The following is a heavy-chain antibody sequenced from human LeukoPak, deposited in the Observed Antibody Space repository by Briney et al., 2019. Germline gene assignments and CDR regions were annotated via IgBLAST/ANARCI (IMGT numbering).Heavy chain of an antibody. V-gene: IGHV4-34*01. CDR3: ARQGYMVVPAAMMPYNWFDP. D-gene: IGHD2-2*01. CDR1: GGSFSGDS. CDR2: INHGGST. Sequence: SETLSLTCAVYGGSFSGDSWSWVRQSPGKGLEWIGEINHGGSTTYNPSLQSRVTMSVDTSTNQISLKMTSVTAADTAVYYCARQGYMVVPAAMMPYNWFDPWGQGTLVTVSS. J-gene: IGHJ5*02.